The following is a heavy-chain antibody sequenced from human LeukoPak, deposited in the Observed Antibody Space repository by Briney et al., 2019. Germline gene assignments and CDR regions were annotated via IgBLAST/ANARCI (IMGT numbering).Heavy chain of an antibody. D-gene: IGHD6-19*01. CDR3: ARNRVAVTGQRFYMDV. CDR1: GFTVSSNY. CDR2: IYSGGST. Sequence: GGSLRLSCAASGFTVSSNYMSWVRQAPGKGLEWVSHIYSGGSTYYGDSVKGRFTISRDESKNTLYLQMNSLRAEDTAVYYWARNRVAVTGQRFYMDVWGKGATVTVSS. V-gene: IGHV3-53*01. J-gene: IGHJ6*03.